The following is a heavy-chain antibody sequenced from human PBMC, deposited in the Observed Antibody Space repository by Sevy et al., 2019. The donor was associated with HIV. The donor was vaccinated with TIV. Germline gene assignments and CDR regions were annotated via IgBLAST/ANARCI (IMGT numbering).Heavy chain of an antibody. CDR3: ASDIDDGYCTNGLCFNIDN. V-gene: IGHV3-9*01. D-gene: IGHD2-8*01. CDR1: GFTFDDYA. CDR2: ISWNSGSI. J-gene: IGHJ4*01. Sequence: GGSLRLSCAASGFTFDDYAMHWVRQAPGKGLEWVSGISWNSGSIDYADSVKGRFTISRDNAKNSLYLQMKSLRADDTALYYWASDIDDGYCTNGLCFNIDNWGQGTLVTVSS.